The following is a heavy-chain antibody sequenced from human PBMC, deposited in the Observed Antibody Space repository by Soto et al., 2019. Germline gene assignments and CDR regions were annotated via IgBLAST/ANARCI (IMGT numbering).Heavy chain of an antibody. V-gene: IGHV3-74*01. CDR1: GFTFGSHW. CDR3: ARFGTYYDTSGYLY. CDR2: INTDGSTT. D-gene: IGHD3-22*01. J-gene: IGHJ4*02. Sequence: GGSLRLSCAASGFTFGSHWMRWVRQAPGKGLVWVSRINTDGSTTTYADSVKGRFTISRDNARNTLYLQMDSLRGEDTAVYYCARFGTYYDTSGYLYWGQGALVTVSS.